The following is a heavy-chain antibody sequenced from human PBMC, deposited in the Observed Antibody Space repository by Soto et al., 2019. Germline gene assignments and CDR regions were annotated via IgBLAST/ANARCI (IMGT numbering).Heavy chain of an antibody. CDR2: INHSGST. J-gene: IGHJ3*02. CDR1: GGSFSGYY. D-gene: IGHD3-10*01. Sequence: LSLTCAVYGGSFSGYYWSWIRQPPGKGLEWIGEINHSGSTNYNPSLKSRVTISVDTSKNQFSLKLSSVTAADTAVYYCARGLTMVRGVIGDAFDIWGQGTMVTVS. CDR3: ARGLTMVRGVIGDAFDI. V-gene: IGHV4-34*01.